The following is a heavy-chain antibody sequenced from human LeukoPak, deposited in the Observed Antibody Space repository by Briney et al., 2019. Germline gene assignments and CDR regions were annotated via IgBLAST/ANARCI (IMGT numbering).Heavy chain of an antibody. CDR3: ARASYGDYGPNFDY. D-gene: IGHD4-17*01. CDR1: GGSITDYH. V-gene: IGHV4-59*01. Sequence: SETLSLTCTVSGGSITDYHWSWIRQPPGKGLEYIGYIYNRGSTFYNPSLKSRVTISTDTSKKQFSLKLTSVTAADTAVYYCARASYGDYGPNFDYWGQGTLVTVSS. J-gene: IGHJ4*02. CDR2: IYNRGST.